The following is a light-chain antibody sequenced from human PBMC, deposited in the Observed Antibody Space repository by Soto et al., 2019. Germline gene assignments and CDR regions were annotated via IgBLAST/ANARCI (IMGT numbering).Light chain of an antibody. CDR1: QTISGY. CDR2: AAS. J-gene: IGKJ1*01. Sequence: DIQMTQSPSSLSASVGDRVTITCRSSQTISGYLNWYQQKPGKAPKLRIYAASDLHTGVPSRFSGSGSGTDFTLTINNLQPEDFATYYCQQSHISPRTFGQGTKVDIK. V-gene: IGKV1-39*01. CDR3: QQSHISPRT.